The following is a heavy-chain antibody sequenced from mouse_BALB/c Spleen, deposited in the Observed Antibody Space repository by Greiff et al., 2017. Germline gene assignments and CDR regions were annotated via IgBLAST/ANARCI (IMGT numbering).Heavy chain of an antibody. CDR2: ISSGGGST. D-gene: IGHD3-2*02. J-gene: IGHJ2*02. Sequence: EVKLMESGGGLVQPGGSLKLSCAASGFAFSSYDMSWVRQTPEKRLEWVAYISSGGGSTYYPDTVKGRFTISRDNAKNTLYLQMSSLKSEDTAMYYCARHEAIDYWGQGTSLTVSS. CDR3: ARHEAIDY. CDR1: GFAFSSYD. V-gene: IGHV5-12-1*01.